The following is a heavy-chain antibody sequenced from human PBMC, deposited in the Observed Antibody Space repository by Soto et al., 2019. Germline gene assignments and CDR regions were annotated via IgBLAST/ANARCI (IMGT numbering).Heavy chain of an antibody. Sequence: QVQLVQSGAEMKKPGSSVKVSCKASEGTFNTYIMTWVRQAPGQGLEWMGGIVPMLGTADYAQRFQGRVTIPADESTSTTYMELSRLRSDDTAVYYCSRGAWGNYELDWGRGPLVTVSS. D-gene: IGHD3-16*01. CDR3: SRGAWGNYELD. J-gene: IGHJ4*02. V-gene: IGHV1-69*12. CDR1: EGTFNTYI. CDR2: IVPMLGTA.